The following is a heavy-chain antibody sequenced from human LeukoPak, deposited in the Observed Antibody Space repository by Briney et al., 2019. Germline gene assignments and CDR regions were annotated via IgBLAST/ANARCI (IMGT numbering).Heavy chain of an antibody. D-gene: IGHD2/OR15-2a*01. CDR2: IYYSGAT. Sequence: SETLSPTCTVSGGSINSYYWSWIRQPPGKGLEWIGYIYYSGATNYSPSLRSRLTISIDTSKNQFSLNLTSVTAADTAVYYCARQLGMDNYFALDVWGQGTTVTVSS. CDR1: GGSINSYY. V-gene: IGHV4-59*08. J-gene: IGHJ6*02. CDR3: ARQLGMDNYFALDV.